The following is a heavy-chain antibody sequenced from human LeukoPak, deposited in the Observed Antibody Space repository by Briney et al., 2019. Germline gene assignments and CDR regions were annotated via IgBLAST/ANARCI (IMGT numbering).Heavy chain of an antibody. D-gene: IGHD4-17*01. J-gene: IGHJ6*02. V-gene: IGHV3-21*01. CDR2: IGSSSSYI. CDR1: GFTFSSYS. Sequence: GGSLRLSCAASGFTFSSYSMNWVRQAPGKGLEWVSSIGSSSSYIYYADSVKGRFTISRDNAKNSLYLQMNSLRAEDTAVYYCARDLHGDYGMDGWGQGTTVTVSS. CDR3: ARDLHGDYGMDG.